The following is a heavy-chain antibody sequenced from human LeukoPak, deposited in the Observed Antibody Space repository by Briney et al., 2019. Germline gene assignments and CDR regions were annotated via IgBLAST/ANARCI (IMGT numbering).Heavy chain of an antibody. CDR1: GFTFSSYS. D-gene: IGHD2-2*01. Sequence: GGSLRLSCAGSGFTFSSYSMNWVRQAPGKGLEWVSSISSSSNYIYYADSVKGRFTISRDNAKNSLSLQMNSLRAEDTAVYYCARTLGYCSSTNCFLTFDYWGQGTLVTVSS. V-gene: IGHV3-21*01. CDR3: ARTLGYCSSTNCFLTFDY. CDR2: ISSSSNYI. J-gene: IGHJ4*02.